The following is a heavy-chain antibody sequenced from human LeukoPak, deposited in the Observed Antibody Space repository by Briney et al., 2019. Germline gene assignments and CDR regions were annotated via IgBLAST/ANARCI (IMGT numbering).Heavy chain of an antibody. J-gene: IGHJ4*02. CDR3: ARGYCSSTSCYFDY. D-gene: IGHD2-2*01. V-gene: IGHV3-20*04. CDR1: VFTFDDYG. CDR2: INWNGGST. Sequence: RPGGSLRLSCAASVFTFDDYGMSWVRQAPGKGLEWVSGINWNGGSTGYADSVEGRFTISRDNAKNSLYLQMNSLRAEDTALYYCARGYCSSTSCYFDYWGQGTLVTVSS.